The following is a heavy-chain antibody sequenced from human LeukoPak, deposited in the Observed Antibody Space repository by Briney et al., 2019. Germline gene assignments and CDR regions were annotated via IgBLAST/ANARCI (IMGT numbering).Heavy chain of an antibody. D-gene: IGHD3-10*01. CDR2: IIPIFGTA. Sequence: SVKVSCKASGGTFSSYAISWVRQAPGQGLEWMGGIIPIFGTANYAQKFQGRVTITADKSTSTAYVELSSLRSEDTAVYYCARVQVDSPELDYWGQGTLVTVSS. CDR1: GGTFSSYA. CDR3: ARVQVDSPELDY. V-gene: IGHV1-69*06. J-gene: IGHJ4*02.